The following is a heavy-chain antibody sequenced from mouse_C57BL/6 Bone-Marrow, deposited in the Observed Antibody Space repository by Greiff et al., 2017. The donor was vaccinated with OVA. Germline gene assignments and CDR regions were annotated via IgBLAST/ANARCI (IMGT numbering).Heavy chain of an antibody. J-gene: IGHJ3*01. CDR2: INPSSGYT. D-gene: IGHD2-5*01. Sequence: QVQLQQSGAELAKPGASVKLSCKASGYTFTSYWMHWVKQRPGKGLEWIGYINPSSGYTKYNQKFKDKATLTADKSSSTAYMQLSSLTYEDSAVYYCARSAYYSNYLPFLAYWGQGTLVTVSA. CDR1: GYTFTSYW. V-gene: IGHV1-7*01. CDR3: ARSAYYSNYLPFLAY.